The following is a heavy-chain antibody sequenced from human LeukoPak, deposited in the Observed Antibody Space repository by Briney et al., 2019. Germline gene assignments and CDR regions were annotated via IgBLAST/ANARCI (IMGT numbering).Heavy chain of an antibody. Sequence: PGGSLRLSCAASGFTFSSYSMNWVRQAPGKGLEWVSYISSSSSTIYYADSVKGRFTISRDNAKNSLYLQMNSLRAEDTAVYYCARTGLYYGSGRNDYWGQGTLVTVSS. CDR2: ISSSSSTI. D-gene: IGHD3-10*01. CDR3: ARTGLYYGSGRNDY. V-gene: IGHV3-48*04. J-gene: IGHJ4*02. CDR1: GFTFSSYS.